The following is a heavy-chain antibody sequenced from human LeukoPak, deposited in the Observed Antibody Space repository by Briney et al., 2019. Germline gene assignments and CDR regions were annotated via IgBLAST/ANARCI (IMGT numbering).Heavy chain of an antibody. D-gene: IGHD2-15*01. CDR1: GGSISSSSYY. J-gene: IGHJ4*02. CDR3: ASTSRYCSGGSCYSVLVDY. V-gene: IGHV4-39*07. Sequence: SETLSLTCTVSGGSISSSSYYWGWIRQPPGKGLEWIGSIHYSGSTNYNPSLKSRVTISVDTSKNQFSLKLSSVTAADTAVYYCASTSRYCSGGSCYSVLVDYWGQGTLVTVSS. CDR2: IHYSGST.